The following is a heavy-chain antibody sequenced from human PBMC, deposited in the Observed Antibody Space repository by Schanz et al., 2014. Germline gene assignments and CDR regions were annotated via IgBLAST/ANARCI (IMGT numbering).Heavy chain of an antibody. CDR3: ARSYSSGWYPYYYGMDV. D-gene: IGHD6-19*01. CDR1: GFTFSDYY. J-gene: IGHJ6*02. Sequence: QVQLVKSGGGLVKPGGSLRLSCVASGFTFSDYYMSWIRQAPGKGLEWVSYISSSSSYTNYADSVKGRFTISRDNAKNSLYLQMNSLRAEDTAVYYCARSYSSGWYPYYYGMDVWGQGTTVTVSS. V-gene: IGHV3-11*06. CDR2: ISSSSSYT.